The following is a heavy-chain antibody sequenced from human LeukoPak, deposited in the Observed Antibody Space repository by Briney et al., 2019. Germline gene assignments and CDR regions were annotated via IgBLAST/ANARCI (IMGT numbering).Heavy chain of an antibody. D-gene: IGHD3-22*01. CDR3: ARTIYYYDSSGYQSHFDY. V-gene: IGHV4-34*01. J-gene: IGHJ4*02. Sequence: SETLSLTCAVYGGSFSGYYWSWIRQPPGKGLEWIGEINHSGSTNYNPSLKSRVTISVDTSKNQFSLKLSSVTAADTAVYYCARTIYYYDSSGYQSHFDYWGQGTLVTVSS. CDR2: INHSGST. CDR1: GGSFSGYY.